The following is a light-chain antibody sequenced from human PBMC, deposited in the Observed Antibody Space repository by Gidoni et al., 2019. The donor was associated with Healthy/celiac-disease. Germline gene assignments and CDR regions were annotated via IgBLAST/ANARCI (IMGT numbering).Light chain of an antibody. CDR3: ISYTSSSTLVV. Sequence: QSALTKPASVSGSPGQSITISCPGPSSDVGGYNYVSWYQQHPGKAPKLMIYEVSNRPSGVSNRFSGSKSGNTAALTIAGLQAEDEADYYCISYTSSSTLVVFGGGTKLTVL. J-gene: IGLJ2*01. CDR1: SSDVGGYNY. CDR2: EVS. V-gene: IGLV2-14*01.